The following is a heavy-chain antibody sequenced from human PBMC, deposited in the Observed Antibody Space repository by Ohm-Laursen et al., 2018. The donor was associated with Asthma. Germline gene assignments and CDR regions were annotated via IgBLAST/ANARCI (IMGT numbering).Heavy chain of an antibody. CDR3: ARDRWFRELLGDYYYYGMDV. J-gene: IGHJ6*02. D-gene: IGHD3-10*01. Sequence: SDTLSLTCPVSGGSVSSGSYYWSWIRQPPGKGLEWLGYVYYSGTTHYNPSLKCRVTISVDTSKNQFSLKLSSVTAADTAVYYCARDRWFRELLGDYYYYGMDVWGQGTTVTVSS. V-gene: IGHV4-61*01. CDR2: VYYSGTT. CDR1: GGSVSSGSYY.